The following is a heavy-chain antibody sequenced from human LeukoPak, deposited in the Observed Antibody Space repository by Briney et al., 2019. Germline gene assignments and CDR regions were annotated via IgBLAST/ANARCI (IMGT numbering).Heavy chain of an antibody. CDR2: IYSGGST. J-gene: IGHJ6*03. CDR1: GFTVSSNY. CDR3: VRVGYEHYYYYYCMDV. Sequence: GGSLRLSCAASGFTVSSNYMSWVRQAPGKGLEWVSVIYSGGSTYYADSVKGRFTISRDNSKNTLYLQMNSLRAEDTAVYYCVRVGYEHYYYYYCMDVWGKGTTVTVSS. D-gene: IGHD3-16*01. V-gene: IGHV3-53*01.